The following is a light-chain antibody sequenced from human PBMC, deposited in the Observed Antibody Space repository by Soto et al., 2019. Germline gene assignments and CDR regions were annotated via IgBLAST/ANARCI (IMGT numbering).Light chain of an antibody. J-gene: IGLJ1*01. CDR2: EVS. CDR3: SSYSTMGTYV. V-gene: IGLV2-14*01. Sequence: QSALTQPASVSGSPGQSITISCTGTSSDVGRYDYVSSYQQHPGKAPKLMVSEVSHRPSGVSNRFSGSKSGNTASLTISGLQAEDEADYYCSSYSTMGTYVFGAGPKVTVL. CDR1: SSDVGRYDY.